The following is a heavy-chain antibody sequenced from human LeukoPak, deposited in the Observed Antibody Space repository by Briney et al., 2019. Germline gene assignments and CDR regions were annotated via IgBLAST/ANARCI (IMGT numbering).Heavy chain of an antibody. V-gene: IGHV3-23*01. CDR2: ISGGGGST. D-gene: IGHD1-14*01. CDR3: AKGSGINHYHWIDP. J-gene: IGHJ5*02. Sequence: GGSLRLACAASEFTFSNYAMNWVRQAPGKGLEWVSGISGGGGSTYYADSVKGRFTISRDNSKNTLYLQMDSLRAEDTALYYCAKGSGINHYHWIDPWGQGTLVTVSS. CDR1: EFTFSNYA.